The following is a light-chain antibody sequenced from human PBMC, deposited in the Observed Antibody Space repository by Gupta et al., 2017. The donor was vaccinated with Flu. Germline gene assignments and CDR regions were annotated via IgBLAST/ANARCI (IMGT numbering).Light chain of an antibody. CDR2: EVN. Sequence: SALTLPASGSGSPGRSITIPCTGTTSDVGGYNSVSWYQQHPAKTPKLMIYEVNNRPSGVSNRFSGSKSGNTASLTISGRKAEDEGDYYCRTYTSISTWVFGGGTKLSVL. CDR3: RTYTSISTWV. V-gene: IGLV2-14*01. CDR1: TSDVGGYNS. J-gene: IGLJ3*02.